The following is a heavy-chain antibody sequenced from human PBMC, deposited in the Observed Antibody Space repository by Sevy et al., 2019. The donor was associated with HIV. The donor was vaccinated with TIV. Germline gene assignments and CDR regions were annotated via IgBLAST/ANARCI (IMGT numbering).Heavy chain of an antibody. J-gene: IGHJ5*02. Sequence: ETLSLICTVSGGSISDYYYNWIRQAAGKRLEWIGRVYTSGRTTYNPSLKSRVTMSIDASKNQFSLNLSSVTAADTAVYYCASLDGAWGQGTLVTVSS. D-gene: IGHD3-10*01. V-gene: IGHV4-4*07. CDR2: VYTSGRT. CDR3: ASLDGA. CDR1: GGSISDYY.